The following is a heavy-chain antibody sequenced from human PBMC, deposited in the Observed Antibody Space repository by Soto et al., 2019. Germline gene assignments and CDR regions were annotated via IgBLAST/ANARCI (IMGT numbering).Heavy chain of an antibody. Sequence: PGGSLRLSCAASGFTFSSYGMHWVRQAPGKGLEWVAVIWYDGSNKYYADSVKGRFTISRDNSKNTLYLQMNSLRAEDTAVYYCARYLDFCGGDGYWTYYYYYYGMDVWGQGTTVTVSS. CDR3: ARYLDFCGGDGYWTYYYYYYGMDV. D-gene: IGHD2-21*02. CDR2: IWYDGSNK. V-gene: IGHV3-33*01. CDR1: GFTFSSYG. J-gene: IGHJ6*02.